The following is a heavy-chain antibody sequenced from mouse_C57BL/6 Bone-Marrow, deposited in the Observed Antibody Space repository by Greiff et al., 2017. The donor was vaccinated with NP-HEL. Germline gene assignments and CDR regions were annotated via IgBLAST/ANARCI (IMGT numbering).Heavy chain of an antibody. V-gene: IGHV1-15*01. D-gene: IGHD1-1*01. CDR3: TNYYGSSYVPYYAMDY. J-gene: IGHJ4*01. CDR1: GYTFTDYE. Sequence: VQLQQSGAELVRPGASVTLSCKASGYTFTDYEMHWVKQTPVHGLEWIGAIDPETGGTAYNQKFKGKAILTADKSSSQAYMELRSLTSEYSAVYYCTNYYGSSYVPYYAMDYWGQGTSVTVSS. CDR2: IDPETGGT.